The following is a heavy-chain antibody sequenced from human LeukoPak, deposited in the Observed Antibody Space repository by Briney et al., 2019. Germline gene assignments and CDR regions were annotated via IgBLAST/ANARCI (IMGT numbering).Heavy chain of an antibody. D-gene: IGHD6-19*01. J-gene: IGHJ4*02. CDR3: ARENSSGWYVPAFYNY. Sequence: GGSLRLSCAASGFTFSSYSMNWVRQAPGKGLEWVSYISSSSSTIYYADSVKGRFTISRDNAKNSLYLRMNSLRAEDTAVYYCARENSSGWYVPAFYNYWGQGTLVTVSS. V-gene: IGHV3-48*01. CDR1: GFTFSSYS. CDR2: ISSSSSTI.